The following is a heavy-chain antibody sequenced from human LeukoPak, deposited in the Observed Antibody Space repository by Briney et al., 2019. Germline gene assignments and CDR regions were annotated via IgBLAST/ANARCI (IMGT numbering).Heavy chain of an antibody. Sequence: PGGSLRLSCAASGFTFSSYAMNWVRQAPGKGLEWVSAISGGGSTTYYADSVKGRFTISRDNSKNTLFLQMNSLRAEDTAVYYCAKDREGLSSGYDLEYFDYWGQGTLVTVSS. D-gene: IGHD5-12*01. CDR3: AKDREGLSSGYDLEYFDY. CDR1: GFTFSSYA. V-gene: IGHV3-23*01. CDR2: ISGGGSTT. J-gene: IGHJ4*02.